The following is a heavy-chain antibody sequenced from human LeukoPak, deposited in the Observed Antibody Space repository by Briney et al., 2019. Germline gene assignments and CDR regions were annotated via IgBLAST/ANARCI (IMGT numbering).Heavy chain of an antibody. D-gene: IGHD1-26*01. CDR2: IIPIFGTA. Sequence: GASVKVSCKASGGTFSSYAISWVRQAPGQGLEWMGGIIPIFGTANYAQKFQGRVTITTDESTSTAYMELSSLRSEDTAVYYCARVGPVGARDPLEKTWFDPWGQGTLVTVSS. J-gene: IGHJ5*02. V-gene: IGHV1-69*05. CDR3: ARVGPVGARDPLEKTWFDP. CDR1: GGTFSSYA.